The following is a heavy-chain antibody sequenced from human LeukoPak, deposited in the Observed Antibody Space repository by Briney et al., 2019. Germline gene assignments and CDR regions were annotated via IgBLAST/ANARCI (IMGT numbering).Heavy chain of an antibody. D-gene: IGHD4-17*01. CDR2: IKHDGSDS. J-gene: IGHJ4*02. CDR3: ARDRRPTIYGGLDS. Sequence: GGSLRLSCAASGFTFSDYYMNWIRQAPGKGLEWVANIKHDGSDSFYVDSVKGRFTISRDNSENSLYLQMHSLRVEDTAMYFCARDRRPTIYGGLDSWGQGTVVTVSS. CDR1: GFTFSDYY. V-gene: IGHV3-7*01.